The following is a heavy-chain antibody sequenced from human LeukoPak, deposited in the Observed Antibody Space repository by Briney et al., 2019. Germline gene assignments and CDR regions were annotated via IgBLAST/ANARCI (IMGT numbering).Heavy chain of an antibody. D-gene: IGHD6-19*01. Sequence: PGGSLRLSCAASGFTFSSYWMTWVRQAPGKGLEWVANIKQDGTEIYYVDSVKGRFTISRDNAENSLYLRMNTLRAEDTAVYSCAVHSSGWKRFDYWGQGTLVTVSS. V-gene: IGHV3-7*01. CDR1: GFTFSSYW. CDR3: AVHSSGWKRFDY. CDR2: IKQDGTEI. J-gene: IGHJ4*02.